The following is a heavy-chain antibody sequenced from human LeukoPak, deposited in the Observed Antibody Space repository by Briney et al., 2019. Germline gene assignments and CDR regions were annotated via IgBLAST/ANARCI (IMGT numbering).Heavy chain of an antibody. V-gene: IGHV3-53*01. CDR1: GFSVTYNY. J-gene: IGHJ4*02. CDR2: IYSAGSGGYT. Sequence: GGSLRLSCAASGFSVTYNYMSWVRQAPGKGLEWVSVIYSAGSGGYTYYADSVKGRFTISRDNSKNTLYLQMNSLRAEDTAVYYCANPFDYWGQGTLVTVSS. CDR3: ANPFDY.